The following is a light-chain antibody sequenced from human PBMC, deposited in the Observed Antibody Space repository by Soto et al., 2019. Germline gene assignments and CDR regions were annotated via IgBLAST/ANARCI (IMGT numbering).Light chain of an antibody. CDR3: QQYVHWPPRA. V-gene: IGKV3-15*01. Sequence: EIVVTQSPATLSVSPGERVTLSCRASQSVSSSLAWYQQRPGQAPRLLIYDTSTRAAGIAARFSGSGSGTEFTLTISSLQSEDSAVYYCQQYVHWPPRAFGQGTTVEIK. J-gene: IGKJ1*01. CDR1: QSVSSS. CDR2: DTS.